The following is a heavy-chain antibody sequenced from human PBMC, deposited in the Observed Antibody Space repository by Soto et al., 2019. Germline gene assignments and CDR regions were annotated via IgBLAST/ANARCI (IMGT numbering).Heavy chain of an antibody. Sequence: PSETLSRTCTLSGSSISSSIYYWGWIRQPPGKVLEWIVSIYYSGSTYYNPSLKSRVTISVDTSKNQFALKLSSVTAADTAVYYCARLRAGSYGRTDYWGQGTLVTVS. CDR3: ARLRAGSYGRTDY. V-gene: IGHV4-39*01. CDR1: GSSISSSIYY. CDR2: IYYSGST. J-gene: IGHJ4*02. D-gene: IGHD5-18*01.